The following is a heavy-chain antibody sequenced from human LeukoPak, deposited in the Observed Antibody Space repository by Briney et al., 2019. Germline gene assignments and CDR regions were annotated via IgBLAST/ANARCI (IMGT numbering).Heavy chain of an antibody. V-gene: IGHV3-7*03. CDR3: AKADSSGWYALFDY. CDR2: IKQDGSGK. D-gene: IGHD6-19*01. CDR1: GFTFSSYW. J-gene: IGHJ4*02. Sequence: PGGSLRLSCAASGFTFSSYWMSWVRQAPGKGLEWVANIKQDGSGKYYVDSVKGRFTISRDNAKNSLYLQMNSLRAEDTAIYYCAKADSSGWYALFDYWGQGTLVTVSS.